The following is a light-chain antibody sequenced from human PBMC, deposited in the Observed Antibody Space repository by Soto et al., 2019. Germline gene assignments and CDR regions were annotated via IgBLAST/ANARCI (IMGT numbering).Light chain of an antibody. CDR3: QQYNNWPLT. CDR1: QSVSDN. CDR2: GVS. V-gene: IGKV3-15*01. Sequence: EIVLTQSPATLSVSPGERATLFCRASQSVSDNLAWYQQKPGQAPRLLIYGVSTRANGVPARFSGSGSGTVFTLTISSLQSEDFAVYYCQQYNNWPLTFGGGTKVDI. J-gene: IGKJ4*01.